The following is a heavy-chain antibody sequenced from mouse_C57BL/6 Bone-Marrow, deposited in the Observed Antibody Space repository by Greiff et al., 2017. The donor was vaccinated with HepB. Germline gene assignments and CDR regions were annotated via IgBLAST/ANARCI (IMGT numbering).Heavy chain of an antibody. CDR3: ARPTVVAPLDY. J-gene: IGHJ2*01. V-gene: IGHV1-19*01. Sequence: EVQLQQSGPVLVKPGASVKMSCKASGYTFTDYYMNWVKQSHGKSLEWIGVINPYNGGTSYNQKFKGKATLTVDTSSSTAYMELNSLTSEDSAVYYCARPTVVAPLDYWGQGTTLTVSS. CDR2: INPYNGGT. CDR1: GYTFTDYY. D-gene: IGHD1-1*01.